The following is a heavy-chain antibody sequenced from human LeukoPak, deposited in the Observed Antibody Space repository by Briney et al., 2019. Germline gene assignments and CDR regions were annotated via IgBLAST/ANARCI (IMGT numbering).Heavy chain of an antibody. J-gene: IGHJ5*02. CDR3: AREGGYYDSSGYYYGWFDP. CDR2: MNPNSGNT. Sequence: GASVKVSCKASGYTFTSYDINWVRQATGQGLELMGWMNPNSGNTGYAQKFQGRVTITRNTSISTAYMELSSLRSEDTAVYYCAREGGYYDSSGYYYGWFDPWGQGTLVTVSS. D-gene: IGHD3-22*01. CDR1: GYTFTSYD. V-gene: IGHV1-8*03.